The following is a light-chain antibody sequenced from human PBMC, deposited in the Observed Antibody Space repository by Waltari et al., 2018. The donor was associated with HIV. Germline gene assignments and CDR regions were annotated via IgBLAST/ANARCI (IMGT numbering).Light chain of an antibody. V-gene: IGLV2-18*02. J-gene: IGLJ2*01. CDR3: SSYTINSTLV. CDR1: SSDIGSYDH. Sequence: QSALTQPPSVSGSPGQSVTISCTGTSSDIGSYDHVSWYQQPPGTAPKLMISEVNNRPSGVPDRFSGSKSGNTASLTISGLQAEDEADYFCSSYTINSTLVFGGGTKVTVL. CDR2: EVN.